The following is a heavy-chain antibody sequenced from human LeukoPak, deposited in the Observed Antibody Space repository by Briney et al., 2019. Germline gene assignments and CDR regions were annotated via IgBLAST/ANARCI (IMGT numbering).Heavy chain of an antibody. CDR2: IYYSGTT. CDR1: GGSISSYY. V-gene: IGHV4-59*01. J-gene: IGHJ4*02. Sequence: SETQSLTCTVSGGSISSYYWSWIRQPPGKGLEWVGYIYYSGTTKYNPSLKSRVSISVDTSKNQFSLKLSSVTAADTAVYYCARGVYIAAAQYAYWGQGTLVTVSS. CDR3: ARGVYIAAAQYAY. D-gene: IGHD6-13*01.